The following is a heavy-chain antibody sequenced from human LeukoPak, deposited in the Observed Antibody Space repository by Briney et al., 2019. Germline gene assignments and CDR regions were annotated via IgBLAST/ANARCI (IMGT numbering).Heavy chain of an antibody. J-gene: IGHJ3*02. CDR3: ARENSSGYYLVHSGAFDI. V-gene: IGHV4-61*02. D-gene: IGHD3-22*01. Sequence: SQTLSLTCTVSGGSISSGSYYWGWIRQPAGKGLEWIGRIYTSGSTNYNPSLKSRVTISVDTSKNQFSLKLSSVTAADTAVYYCARENSSGYYLVHSGAFDIWGQGTMVTVSS. CDR1: GGSISSGSYY. CDR2: IYTSGST.